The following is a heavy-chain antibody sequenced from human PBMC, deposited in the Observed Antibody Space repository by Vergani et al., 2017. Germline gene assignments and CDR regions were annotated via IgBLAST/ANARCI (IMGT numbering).Heavy chain of an antibody. Sequence: QVQLQQWGAGLLKPSETLSLTCAVYGGSFSGYYWSWIRQPPGKGLEWIGEINHSGSTNYNPSLKSRVTISVDTSKNQFSLKLSSVTAADTAVYYCARHDVGATTFSFDYWGQGTLVTVSS. J-gene: IGHJ4*02. D-gene: IGHD1-26*01. CDR1: GGSFSGYY. V-gene: IGHV4-34*01. CDR2: INHSGST. CDR3: ARHDVGATTFSFDY.